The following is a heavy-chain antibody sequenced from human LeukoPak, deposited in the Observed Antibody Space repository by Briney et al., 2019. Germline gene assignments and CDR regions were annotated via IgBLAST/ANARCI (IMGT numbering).Heavy chain of an antibody. V-gene: IGHV4-34*01. CDR1: GGSLTEYY. D-gene: IGHD3-22*01. CDR3: ARPDRVYYDSSGLDY. Sequence: SETLSLTCAVSGGSLTEYYWAWVRQPPGKGLEWIGEINHRGYTTYNPSLKSQVTISVDTSKNQFSLNLTSVTAADTAVYYCARPDRVYYDSSGLDYWGQGTLVTVSS. CDR2: INHRGYT. J-gene: IGHJ4*02.